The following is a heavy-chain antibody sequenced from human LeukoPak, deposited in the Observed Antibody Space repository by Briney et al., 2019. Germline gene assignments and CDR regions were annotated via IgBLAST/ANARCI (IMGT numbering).Heavy chain of an antibody. CDR2: IYTSGST. J-gene: IGHJ4*02. D-gene: IGHD2-2*01. CDR1: GGSVSSGGYY. V-gene: IGHV4-61*02. CDR3: ARRISTRRGETCSTTSCYFDY. Sequence: SETLSLTCTVSGGSVSSGGYYWSWIRQPAGKGLEWIGRIYTSGSTNYNPSLKSRVTISVDTSKNQFSLKLSSVTAADTAVYYCARRISTRRGETCSTTSCYFDYWGQGTLVTVSS.